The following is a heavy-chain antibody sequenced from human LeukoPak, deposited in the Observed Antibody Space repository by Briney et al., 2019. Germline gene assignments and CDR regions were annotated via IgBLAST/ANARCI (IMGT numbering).Heavy chain of an antibody. CDR1: GGSFSGYY. CDR3: VSIGYCSSTSCYTEYFDY. CDR2: INHSGST. D-gene: IGHD2-2*02. V-gene: IGHV4-34*01. J-gene: IGHJ4*02. Sequence: SETLSLTCAVYGGSFSGYYWSWIRQPPGKGLEWIGEINHSGSTNYNPSLKSRVTISVDTSKNQFSLKLSSVTAADTAVYYCVSIGYCSSTSCYTEYFDYWGQGTLVTVSS.